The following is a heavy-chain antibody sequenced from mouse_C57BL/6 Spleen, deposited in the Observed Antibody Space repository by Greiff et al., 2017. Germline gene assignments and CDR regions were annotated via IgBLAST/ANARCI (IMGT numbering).Heavy chain of an antibody. CDR2: FYPGSGSI. CDR3: ARHGYDYDVTYWYFDV. Sequence: VQLKESGAELVKPGASVKLSCKASGYTFTEYTIHWVKQRSGQGLEWIGWFYPGSGSIKYNEKFKDKDTLTADKSSSTVYMGLSRLTSEDSAVYFCARHGYDYDVTYWYFDVWGTGTTVTVSS. J-gene: IGHJ1*03. CDR1: GYTFTEYT. V-gene: IGHV1-62-2*01. D-gene: IGHD2-4*01.